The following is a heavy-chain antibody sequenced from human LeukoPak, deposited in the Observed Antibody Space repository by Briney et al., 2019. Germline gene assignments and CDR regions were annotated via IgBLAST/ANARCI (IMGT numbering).Heavy chain of an antibody. J-gene: IGHJ6*04. V-gene: IGHV3-30-3*01. CDR1: GFTFSSYA. D-gene: IGHD4-17*01. CDR3: AKGEFTVTAYYYYGMDV. CDR2: ISYDGSNK. Sequence: GGSLRLSCAASGFTFSSYAMHWVRQAPGKGLEWVAVISYDGSNKYYADSAKGRFTISRDNSKNTLYLQMNSLRAEDTAVYYCAKGEFTVTAYYYYGMDVWGKGTTVTVSS.